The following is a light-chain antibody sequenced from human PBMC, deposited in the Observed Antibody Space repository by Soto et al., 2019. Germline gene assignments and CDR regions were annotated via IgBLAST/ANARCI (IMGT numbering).Light chain of an antibody. J-gene: IGKJ1*01. Sequence: VIWMTQSPSLLSASTGDRVTISCRMSQGISSYLAWYQQKPGKAPELLIYAASTLQSGVPSRFSGSGSGTXXXLXXXXLQSXDFXXXXXXQYYSFPWTFGQGTKVEIK. V-gene: IGKV1D-8*01. CDR1: QGISSY. CDR2: AAS. CDR3: XQYYSFPWT.